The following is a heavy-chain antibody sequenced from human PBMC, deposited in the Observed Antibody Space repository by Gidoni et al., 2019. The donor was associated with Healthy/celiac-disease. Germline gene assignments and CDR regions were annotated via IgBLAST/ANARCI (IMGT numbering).Heavy chain of an antibody. CDR1: GFTFSNAW. CDR3: PPDGGGLYCSGGSCYSAYYYYGMDV. J-gene: IGHJ6*02. V-gene: IGHV3-15*01. D-gene: IGHD2-15*01. CDR2: MKSKTDGGTT. Sequence: EVQLVESGGGLVKPGGSLRLSCAASGFTFSNAWMSWVRQAPGKGLEWVGRMKSKTDGGTTDYAAPLKRRFPISRDVSKNTLYLQMTSLKPEATAVFYCPPDGGGLYCSGGSCYSAYYYYGMDVWGQGTTVTVSS.